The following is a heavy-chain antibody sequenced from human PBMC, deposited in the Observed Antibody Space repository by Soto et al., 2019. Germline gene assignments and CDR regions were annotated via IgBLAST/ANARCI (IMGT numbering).Heavy chain of an antibody. J-gene: IGHJ2*01. CDR2: IYWDDDK. V-gene: IGHV2-5*02. CDR3: AHTLGYSSSWSVFYFDL. CDR1: GFSLSTSGVG. Sequence: QITLKESGPTLVKPTQTLTLTCTFSGFSLSTSGVGVGWIRQPPGKALEWLALIYWDDDKRYSPSLKSRLTITKDTSKIQVVLTMTNMDPVDTATYYCAHTLGYSSSWSVFYFDLWGRGTLVTVSS. D-gene: IGHD6-13*01.